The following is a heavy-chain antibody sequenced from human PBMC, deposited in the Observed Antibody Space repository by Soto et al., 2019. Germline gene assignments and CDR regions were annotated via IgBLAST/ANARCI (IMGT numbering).Heavy chain of an antibody. J-gene: IGHJ4*02. V-gene: IGHV3-49*03. CDR2: IRSKAYGGTT. Sequence: PGGSLRLSCTASGFTSGDYAMSWFRQAPGKGLEWVGFIRSKAYGGTTEYAASVKGRFTISRDDSKSIAYLQMNSLKTEDTAVYYCTSLVYYYDSSGYNHFDYWGQGTLVTVSS. CDR3: TSLVYYYDSSGYNHFDY. CDR1: GFTSGDYA. D-gene: IGHD3-22*01.